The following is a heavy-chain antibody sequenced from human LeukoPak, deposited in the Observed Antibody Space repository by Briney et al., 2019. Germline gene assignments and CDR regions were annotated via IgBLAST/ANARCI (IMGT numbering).Heavy chain of an antibody. Sequence: PSETLSLTCAVSGGSISSSNWWSWVRQPPGKGLEWIGEIYHSGSTNYNPSLKSRVTISVDKSKNQFSLKLSSVTAADTAVYYCARVIGGYSSGWYGYYYYMDVWGKGTTVTVSS. CDR2: IYHSGST. D-gene: IGHD6-19*01. V-gene: IGHV4-4*02. CDR3: ARVIGGYSSGWYGYYYYMDV. J-gene: IGHJ6*03. CDR1: GGSISSSNW.